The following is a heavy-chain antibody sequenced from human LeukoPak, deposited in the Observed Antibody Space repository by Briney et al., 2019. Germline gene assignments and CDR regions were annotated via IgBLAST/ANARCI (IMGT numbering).Heavy chain of an antibody. Sequence: ASVKVSCKASGCSFTDYYVHWLRQAPGQGPEWMGWINPSSGGTTFAQSFHDRVTLTRDTSITTAYMELNSLRSDDTALYYCARALRGSGYDPYDYWGQGTLVTVSS. CDR1: GCSFTDYY. CDR3: ARALRGSGYDPYDY. V-gene: IGHV1-2*02. D-gene: IGHD5-12*01. J-gene: IGHJ4*02. CDR2: INPSSGGT.